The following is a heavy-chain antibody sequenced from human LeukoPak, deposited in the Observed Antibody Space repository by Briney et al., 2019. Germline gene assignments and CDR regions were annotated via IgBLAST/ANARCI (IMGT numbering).Heavy chain of an antibody. D-gene: IGHD3-3*01. CDR2: IYTSGST. Sequence: PSQTLSLTCTVSGGSISSGNYYWCWIRQPAGKGLECIGRIYTSGSTNYNPSLKSRVTMSVETSKNQFSLKLSSVTAADTAVYFCARGPFNPIWSGLYFDYWGQGTLVTVSS. J-gene: IGHJ4*02. CDR1: GGSISSGNYY. CDR3: ARGPFNPIWSGLYFDY. V-gene: IGHV4-61*02.